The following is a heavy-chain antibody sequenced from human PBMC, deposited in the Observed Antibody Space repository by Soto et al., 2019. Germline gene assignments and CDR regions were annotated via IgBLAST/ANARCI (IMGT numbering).Heavy chain of an antibody. D-gene: IGHD5-12*01. Sequence: LVKVSWKASGGGLSSYAISWVRQAPGQGLEWMGGIIPIFGTANYAQKFQGRVTITADESTSTAYMELSSLRSEDTAVYYCARVTEMATMYFDYWGQGTLVTASS. CDR3: ARVTEMATMYFDY. CDR1: GGGLSSYA. CDR2: IIPIFGTA. J-gene: IGHJ4*02. V-gene: IGHV1-69*13.